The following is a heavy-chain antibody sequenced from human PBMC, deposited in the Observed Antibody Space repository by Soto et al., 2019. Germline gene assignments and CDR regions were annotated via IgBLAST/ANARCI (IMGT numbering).Heavy chain of an antibody. J-gene: IGHJ6*02. CDR3: ARAGYDFWSGYYYGMDV. CDR2: INHSGST. V-gene: IGHV4-34*01. CDR1: GGSFSGYY. Sequence: SETLSLTCAVYGGSFSGYYWSWIRQPPGKGLEWIGEINHSGSTNYNPSLKSRVTISVDTSKNQFSLKLSSVTAADTAVYYCARAGYDFWSGYYYGMDVWGQGTTVTVSS. D-gene: IGHD3-3*01.